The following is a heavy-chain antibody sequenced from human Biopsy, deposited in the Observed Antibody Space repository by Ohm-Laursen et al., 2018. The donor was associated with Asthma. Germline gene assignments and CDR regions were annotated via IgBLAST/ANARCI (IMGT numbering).Heavy chain of an antibody. D-gene: IGHD1-26*01. Sequence: LSLTCAATGFTFSNYGMHWVRQAPGKGLDWVAVISFDGSNKNYTDSVKGRFTTSRDNSRNTLHLQMNSLRAEDTAVYYCAKDVFPGWELRRGPDYWGQGTLVTVSS. V-gene: IGHV3-30*18. CDR1: GFTFSNYG. CDR3: AKDVFPGWELRRGPDY. J-gene: IGHJ4*02. CDR2: ISFDGSNK.